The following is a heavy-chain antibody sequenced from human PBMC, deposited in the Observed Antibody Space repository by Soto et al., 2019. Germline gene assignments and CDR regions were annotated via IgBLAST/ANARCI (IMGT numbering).Heavy chain of an antibody. D-gene: IGHD4-17*01. J-gene: IGHJ2*01. V-gene: IGHV3-15*07. CDR3: ATINTAYWYFDL. CDR2: IKSKIDGGTT. Sequence: GGSLRLSCAASGFTLSNAWMSWVRQAPGKGLEWVGRIKSKIDGGTTDYVAPVKGRVTISRDDSENTLYLQMNSLRTEDTAVYYCATINTAYWYFDLWGRGTLVTVSS. CDR1: GFTLSNAW.